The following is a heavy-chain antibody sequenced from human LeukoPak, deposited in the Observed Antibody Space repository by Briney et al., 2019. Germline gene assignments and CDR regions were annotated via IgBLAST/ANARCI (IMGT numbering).Heavy chain of an antibody. CDR1: GFTFSTYS. D-gene: IGHD3-10*01. CDR2: ISDNSYWI. J-gene: IGHJ4*02. V-gene: IGHV3-21*01. CDR3: VGPDSQFDC. Sequence: PGGSLRLSCAASGFTFSTYSMSWVRQAPGKGLEWVSSISDNSYWIYYADSVEGRFTISRDNAKNSLYLQMNNLRAEDTAVYYCVGPDSQFDCWGQGTLVTVSS.